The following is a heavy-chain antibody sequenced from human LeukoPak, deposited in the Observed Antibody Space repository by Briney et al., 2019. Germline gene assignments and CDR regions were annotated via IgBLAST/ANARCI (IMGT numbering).Heavy chain of an antibody. CDR3: AKYRPSIVVVPAPSTSSYYYYGMDV. J-gene: IGHJ6*02. D-gene: IGHD2-2*01. CDR1: GFTFSSYS. V-gene: IGHV3-21*04. CDR2: ISSSSSYI. Sequence: GGSLRLSCAASGFTFSSYSMNWVRQAPGKGLEWVSSISSSSSYIYYADSVKGRFTISRDNAKNSLYLQMNSLRAEDTAVYYCAKYRPSIVVVPAPSTSSYYYYGMDVWGQGTTVTVSS.